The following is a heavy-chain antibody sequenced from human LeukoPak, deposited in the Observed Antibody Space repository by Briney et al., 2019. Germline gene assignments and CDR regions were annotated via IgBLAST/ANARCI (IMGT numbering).Heavy chain of an antibody. J-gene: IGHJ6*02. V-gene: IGHV3-23*01. Sequence: GGSLRLSCAASGFTFSSYAMSWVRQAPGKGLEWVSAISGSGGSTYYADSMKGRFTISRDNSKNTLYLQMNSLRAEDTAVYYCAREREPYDILTGWDSYYGMDVWGQGTTVTVSS. CDR3: AREREPYDILTGWDSYYGMDV. CDR2: ISGSGGST. CDR1: GFTFSSYA. D-gene: IGHD3-9*01.